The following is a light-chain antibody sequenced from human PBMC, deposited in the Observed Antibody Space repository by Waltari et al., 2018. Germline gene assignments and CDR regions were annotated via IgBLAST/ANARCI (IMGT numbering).Light chain of an antibody. CDR1: QGISSA. CDR3: QQLHSYPIT. J-gene: IGKJ5*01. V-gene: IGKV1-13*02. CDR2: DAS. Sequence: AIHLTQSPSSLSESVGDRITITSRASQGISSASAWYQQKPGESPKFLIYDASSLQSGVPSRFSGSASGTDFTLTITSLQPEDFATYYCQQLHSYPITFGQGTRLEIK.